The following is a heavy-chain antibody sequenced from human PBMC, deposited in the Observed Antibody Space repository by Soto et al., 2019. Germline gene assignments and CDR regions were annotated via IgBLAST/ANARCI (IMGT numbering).Heavy chain of an antibody. CDR1: GFTFSDYY. D-gene: IGHD3-10*01. CDR2: ISSSGSTI. J-gene: IGHJ4*02. V-gene: IGHV3-11*01. CDR3: ASPESTIGYYGSNQDYFDY. Sequence: GGSLRLSCAASGFTFSDYYMSWIRQAPGKGLEWVSYISSSGSTIYYADSVKGRFTISRDNAKNSLYLQMNSLRAEDTAVYYCASPESTIGYYGSNQDYFDYWGQGTLVTVSS.